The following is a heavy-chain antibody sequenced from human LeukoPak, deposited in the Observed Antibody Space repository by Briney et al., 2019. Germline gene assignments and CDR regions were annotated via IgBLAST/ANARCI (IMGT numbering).Heavy chain of an antibody. Sequence: KPGGSLRLSCAASGFTFSDYYMSWIRQAPGKGLEWVSYISSSSSYTNYADSVKGRFTISRDNAKNSLYLQMNSLRAEDTAVYYCARSGQYSYGLGASFDYWGQGTLVTVSS. CDR3: ARSGQYSYGLGASFDY. D-gene: IGHD5-18*01. CDR2: ISSSSSYT. J-gene: IGHJ4*02. CDR1: GFTFSDYY. V-gene: IGHV3-11*06.